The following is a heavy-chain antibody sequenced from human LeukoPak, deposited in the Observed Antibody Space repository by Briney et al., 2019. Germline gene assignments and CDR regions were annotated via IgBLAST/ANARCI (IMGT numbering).Heavy chain of an antibody. V-gene: IGHV3-66*04. J-gene: IGHJ4*02. Sequence: GGSLRLSCAASGFTVSSNYMSWVRQAPGKGLEWVSVIYSGGSTYYADSVKGRFTISRDNSKNTLYLQMNSLRAEDTAVYYCARQVGARNYDKRGGVDYWGQGTLVTVSS. CDR2: IYSGGST. CDR3: ARQVGARNYDKRGGVDY. D-gene: IGHD3-22*01. CDR1: GFTVSSNY.